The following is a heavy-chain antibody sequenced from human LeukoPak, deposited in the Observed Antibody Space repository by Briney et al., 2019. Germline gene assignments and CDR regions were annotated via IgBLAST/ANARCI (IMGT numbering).Heavy chain of an antibody. CDR3: ARPLAGYCSSTSCSFGDAFDI. Sequence: GGSLRLSCAATGFAVSNTYMSWVRQAPGKALEWVSTIYSGGSTDYADSVKGRFTISRDNSKNTLYLQMNSLRAEDTAVYYCARPLAGYCSSTSCSFGDAFDIWGQGTMVTVSS. V-gene: IGHV3-53*05. CDR1: GFAVSNTY. D-gene: IGHD2-2*01. CDR2: IYSGGST. J-gene: IGHJ3*02.